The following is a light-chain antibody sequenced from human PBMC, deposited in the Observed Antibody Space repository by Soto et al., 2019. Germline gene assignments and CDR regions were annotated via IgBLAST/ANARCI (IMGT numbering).Light chain of an antibody. CDR2: DVN. CDR1: RSDVGGYNF. V-gene: IGLV2-8*01. CDR3: SSYTSTSTRV. Sequence: QSALTQPPSASGSLGQSVTISCTGTRSDVGGYNFVSWYQQHPGKAPRLMIHDVNERPSGVPDRFSGSKSGNTASLTVSGLQAEDEADYYCSSYTSTSTRVFGTGTKLTVL. J-gene: IGLJ1*01.